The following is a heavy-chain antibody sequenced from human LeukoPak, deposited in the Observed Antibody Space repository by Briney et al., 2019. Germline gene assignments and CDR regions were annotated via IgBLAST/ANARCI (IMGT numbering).Heavy chain of an antibody. CDR2: FDPEDGET. J-gene: IGHJ4*02. CDR3: ATAPPSYPKLFGELFDY. CDR1: GYTLTELS. D-gene: IGHD3-10*02. V-gene: IGHV1-24*01. Sequence: ASVKVSCKVSGYTLTELSMHWVRQAPGKGLEWMGGFDPEDGETIYAQKFQGRVTMTEDTSTDTAYMELSSLRSEDTAVYYCATAPPSYPKLFGELFDYWGQGTLVTVSS.